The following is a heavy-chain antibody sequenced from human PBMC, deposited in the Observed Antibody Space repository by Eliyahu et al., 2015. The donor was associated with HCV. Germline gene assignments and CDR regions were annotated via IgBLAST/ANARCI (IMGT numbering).Heavy chain of an antibody. Sequence: QVQLQESGPGLVKPSETLSLICTVSGGSITNYYWSWIRQPPGKGLEWIGYIYSSGSTSYNASLKSRVTISLDTSKNQFSLKLSSVTAADTAVYYCARDMGLVATGGVGIDAWGQGTTVTVSS. CDR2: IYSSGST. CDR1: GGSITNYY. V-gene: IGHV4-59*01. CDR3: ARDMGLVATGGVGIDA. D-gene: IGHD5-12*01. J-gene: IGHJ6*02.